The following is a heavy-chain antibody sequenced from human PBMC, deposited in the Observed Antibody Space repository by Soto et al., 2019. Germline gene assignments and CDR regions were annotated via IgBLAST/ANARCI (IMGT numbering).Heavy chain of an antibody. D-gene: IGHD3-10*01. Sequence: AASVKVSCKASGYTFTSYGISWVRQAPGQGLEWMGWICAYNGNTNYAQKLQGRATMTTDTSTSTAYMELRSLRSDDTAVYYCARMIRGVIMNYYYYMDVWGKGTTVTVSS. CDR1: GYTFTSYG. J-gene: IGHJ6*03. V-gene: IGHV1-18*01. CDR3: ARMIRGVIMNYYYYMDV. CDR2: ICAYNGNT.